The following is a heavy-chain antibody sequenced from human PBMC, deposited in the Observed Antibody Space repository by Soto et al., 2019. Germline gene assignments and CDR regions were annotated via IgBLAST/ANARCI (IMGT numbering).Heavy chain of an antibody. D-gene: IGHD3-22*01. CDR1: GRSISGSTYH. J-gene: IGHJ1*01. CDR3: FVLLGYSSPW. V-gene: IGHV4-39*01. CDR2: IYYNGDS. Sequence: QLQLHEAGPGQVNPSETLSLTCNVSGRSISGSTYHWGWIRQPPGKELVWIGSIYYNGDSYYNPSLRSRVALAVDASKNQFSLRLNSETGADTVVYFGFVLLGYSSPWWGQGTLVTVSS.